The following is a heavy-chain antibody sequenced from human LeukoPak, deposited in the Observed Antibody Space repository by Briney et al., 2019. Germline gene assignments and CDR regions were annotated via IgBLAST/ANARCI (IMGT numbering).Heavy chain of an antibody. CDR3: ARNSGANVYTYSFQY. J-gene: IGHJ4*02. Sequence: PGGPLRLSCVASGLTFDDYGMSWVRQAPGKGLEWVSGINWNGGTTTYADSVKGRFTISRDNAKNSLYLKMNSLRVEDTAFYYCARNSGANVYTYSFQYWGRGTLVTVSS. D-gene: IGHD1-26*01. CDR1: GLTFDDYG. V-gene: IGHV3-20*04. CDR2: INWNGGTT.